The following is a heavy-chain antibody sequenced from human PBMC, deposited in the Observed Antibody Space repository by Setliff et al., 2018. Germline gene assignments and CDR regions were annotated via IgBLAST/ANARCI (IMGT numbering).Heavy chain of an antibody. CDR1: GDSISSGSYH. D-gene: IGHD3-9*01. V-gene: IGHV4-61*02. CDR2: IHPSGST. J-gene: IGHJ4*02. CDR3: AKERYFDWFFEN. Sequence: KTSETLSLTCTVSGDSISSGSYHWSWIRKPAGKGLEWIGRIHPSGSTNYNPSLKSRVTISVDTSTNQFSLNLNSVTAADTAVYYCAKERYFDWFFENWGQGTLVTVSS.